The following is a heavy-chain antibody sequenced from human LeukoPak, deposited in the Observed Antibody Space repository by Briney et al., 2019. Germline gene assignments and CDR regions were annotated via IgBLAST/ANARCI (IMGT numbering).Heavy chain of an antibody. CDR1: GFTFSSYA. J-gene: IGHJ4*02. D-gene: IGHD3-22*01. CDR3: AKDLRYYYDSSGYPDY. CDR2: ISYDGSNK. V-gene: IGHV3-30-3*01. Sequence: GGSLRLSCAASGFTFSSYAMHWVRQAPGKGLEWVAVISYDGSNKYYADSVKGRFTISRDNSKNTLYLQMNSLRAEDTAVYYCAKDLRYYYDSSGYPDYWGQGTLVTVSS.